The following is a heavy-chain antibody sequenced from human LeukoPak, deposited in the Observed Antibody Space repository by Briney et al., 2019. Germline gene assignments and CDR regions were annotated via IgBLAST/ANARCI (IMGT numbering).Heavy chain of an antibody. CDR1: GFTFSSYL. D-gene: IGHD3-3*01. CDR2: IKQDGSEK. J-gene: IGHJ4*02. CDR3: ARVMGNDFWSGYYNFDY. V-gene: IGHV3-7*01. Sequence: GGSLRLSCAASGFTFSSYLMNWVHQAPGKGLEWVANIKQDGSEKYYVDSVKGRFTISRDNAKNSLYLQMNSLRAEDTAVYYCARVMGNDFWSGYYNFDYWGQGTLVTVSS.